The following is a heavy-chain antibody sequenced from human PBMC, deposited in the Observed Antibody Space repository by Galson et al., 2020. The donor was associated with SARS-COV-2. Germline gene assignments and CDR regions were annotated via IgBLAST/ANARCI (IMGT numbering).Heavy chain of an antibody. J-gene: IGHJ3*02. V-gene: IGHV3-23*01. CDR1: GFTFSSYA. D-gene: IGHD3-10*01. CDR2: ISGSGGST. Sequence: GGSLRLSCAASGFTFSSYAMSWVRQAPGKGLEWVSAISGSGGSTYYADSVKGRFTISRDNSKNTLYLQMNSLRAEDTAVYYCAKGPGYGSGRLMGRAGAFDIWGQGTMVTVSS. CDR3: AKGPGYGSGRLMGRAGAFDI.